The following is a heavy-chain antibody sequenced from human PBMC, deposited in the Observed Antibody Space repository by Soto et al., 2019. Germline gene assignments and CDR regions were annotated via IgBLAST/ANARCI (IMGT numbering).Heavy chain of an antibody. Sequence: GGSLRLSCAASGFTFSSYAMSWVRQAPGKGLEWVSAISGSGGSTYYADSVKGRFTISRDNSKNTLYLQMNSLRAEDTAVYYCAKDQAYYDFWSGSLPHYYYGMGVWGQGTTVTVSS. CDR2: ISGSGGST. J-gene: IGHJ6*02. CDR1: GFTFSSYA. CDR3: AKDQAYYDFWSGSLPHYYYGMGV. D-gene: IGHD3-3*01. V-gene: IGHV3-23*01.